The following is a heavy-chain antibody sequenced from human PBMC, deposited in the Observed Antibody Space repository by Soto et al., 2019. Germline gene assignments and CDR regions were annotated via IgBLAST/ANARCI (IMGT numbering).Heavy chain of an antibody. CDR1: GFTFSSYG. CDR3: ATYDSSGPALDY. V-gene: IGHV3-30*03. J-gene: IGHJ4*02. CDR2: ISYDGSNK. Sequence: PGGSLRLSCAASGFTFSSYGMHWVRQAPGKGLEWVAVISYDGSNKYYADSVKGRFTISRDNSKNTLYLQMNSLRAEDTAVYYCATYDSSGPALDYWGQGTLVTVSS. D-gene: IGHD3-22*01.